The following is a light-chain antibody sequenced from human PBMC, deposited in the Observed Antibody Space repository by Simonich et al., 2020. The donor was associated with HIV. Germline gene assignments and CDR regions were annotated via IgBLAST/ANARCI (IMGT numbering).Light chain of an antibody. CDR3: QQYNNWPSPFT. CDR1: QNIAGN. CDR2: YAS. V-gene: IGKV3-15*01. Sequence: DIVMTQSPDSLAVSLGERATLSCRASQNIAGNLAWYQHKPGQAPRLLIYYASTRATGVPARFSGMGFGTDFTLTISSMQSEDFAVYYCQQYNNWPSPFTFGPGTEVDIK. J-gene: IGKJ3*01.